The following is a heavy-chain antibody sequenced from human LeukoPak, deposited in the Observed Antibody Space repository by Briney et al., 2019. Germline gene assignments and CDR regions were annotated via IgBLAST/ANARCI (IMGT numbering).Heavy chain of an antibody. Sequence: GGSLRLSCAASGSMFSDYFMSWIRQAPGKELEWISYISSNSKYTKYADSVKGRFTISRDNAKKSLYLQMNSLRAEDTAVYHCARDNGNKYYFDYWGQGTLVTVSS. J-gene: IGHJ4*02. CDR2: ISSNSKYT. D-gene: IGHD2-8*01. CDR1: GSMFSDYF. CDR3: ARDNGNKYYFDY. V-gene: IGHV3-11*05.